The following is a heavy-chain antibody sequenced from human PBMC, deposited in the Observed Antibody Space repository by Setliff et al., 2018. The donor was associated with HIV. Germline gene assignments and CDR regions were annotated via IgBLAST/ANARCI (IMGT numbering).Heavy chain of an antibody. V-gene: IGHV3-74*01. D-gene: IGHD2-8*01. Sequence: ASVKVSCGASGISFGNHWMYWVRQAPGKGLVWVSRINADGSITDYADSVKGRFTISRDNAKNTLYMQMNSLRAEDTAVYYCARPYTVWVYGMDVWGQGTTVTVSS. CDR2: INADGSIT. J-gene: IGHJ6*02. CDR1: GISFGNHW. CDR3: ARPYTVWVYGMDV.